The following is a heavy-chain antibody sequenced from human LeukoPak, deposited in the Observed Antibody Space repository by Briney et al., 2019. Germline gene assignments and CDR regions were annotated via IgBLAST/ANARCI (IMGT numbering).Heavy chain of an antibody. CDR1: GFTFSDYY. CDR3: ARDFIHRSGEANY. J-gene: IGHJ4*02. V-gene: IGHV3-11*05. Sequence: GGSLRLSCVACGFTFSDYYMSWIRQAPGKGLEWISYISSSSSSTNYADSVKGRFTISRDNPKNSLYLLMNSLRAEDTAMYYCARDFIHRSGEANYWGQGTLVTVSS. D-gene: IGHD3-22*01. CDR2: ISSSSSST.